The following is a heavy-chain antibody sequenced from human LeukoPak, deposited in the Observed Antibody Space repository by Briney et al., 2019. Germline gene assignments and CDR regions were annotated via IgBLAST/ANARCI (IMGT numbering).Heavy chain of an antibody. CDR3: AKAVWGPYYYYYMDV. J-gene: IGHJ6*03. Sequence: GGSLRLSCAASGFTFSSYAMSWVRQAPGKGLEWVSAISGSGGSTYYADSVKGRFTISRDNSKNTLYLQMNSLRAEDTAVYYCAKAVWGPYYYYYMDVWGKGTTVTVSS. V-gene: IGHV3-23*01. CDR1: GFTFSSYA. D-gene: IGHD7-27*01. CDR2: ISGSGGST.